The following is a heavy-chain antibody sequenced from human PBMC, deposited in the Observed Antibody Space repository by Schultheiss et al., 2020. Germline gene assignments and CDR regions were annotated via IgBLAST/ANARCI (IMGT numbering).Heavy chain of an antibody. V-gene: IGHV3-11*04. CDR1: GGSISSYY. CDR2: IGSSGGPI. D-gene: IGHD1-26*01. Sequence: LSLTCTVSGGSISSYYWSWIRQPPGKGLEWVSYIGSSGGPIYYADSVKGRFTISRDNAKNSLYLQMNSLRAEDTAVYYCARDHKWELLDYWGQGTLVTVSS. J-gene: IGHJ4*02. CDR3: ARDHKWELLDY.